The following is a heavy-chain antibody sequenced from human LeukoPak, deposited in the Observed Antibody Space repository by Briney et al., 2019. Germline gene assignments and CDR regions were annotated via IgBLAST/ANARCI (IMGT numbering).Heavy chain of an antibody. CDR2: INHSGST. CDR3: ARGFSRYGSGSYPRGY. V-gene: IGHV4-34*01. CDR1: GGSFSCYY. D-gene: IGHD3-10*01. Sequence: SGTLSLTCAVYGGSFSCYYWSWIRQPPGKGLEWIGEINHSGSTNYNPSLKSRVTISVDTSKNQFSLKLSSVTAADTAVYYCARGFSRYGSGSYPRGYWGQGTLVTVSS. J-gene: IGHJ4*02.